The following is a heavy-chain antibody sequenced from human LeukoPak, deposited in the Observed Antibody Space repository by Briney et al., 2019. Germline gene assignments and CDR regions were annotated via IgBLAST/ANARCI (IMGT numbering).Heavy chain of an antibody. D-gene: IGHD3-22*01. CDR2: ISTYSDYT. J-gene: IGHJ4*02. V-gene: IGHV1-18*01. CDR3: ARGLLLEAFSDY. CDR1: GYTFISYG. Sequence: ASVTLSCKASGYTFISYGITWVRQAPGQGLEWMGWISTYSDYTNYAQMFQGRVTMATDTSTNTAYMELRSLRSDDTAVYYCARGLLLEAFSDYWGRGTLVTVSS.